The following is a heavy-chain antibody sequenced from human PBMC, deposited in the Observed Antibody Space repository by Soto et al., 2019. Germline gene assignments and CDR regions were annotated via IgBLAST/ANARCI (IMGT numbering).Heavy chain of an antibody. CDR2: IKQDENQK. J-gene: IGHJ3*02. Sequence: EVQVVESGGGLFQPGGSLRLSCAASGFTFSTSWMSWVRQAPGKGLEWLANIKQDENQKYYVDSIKGRFTLSGDSAKNSMFLILDRLRVEDTAVYYCAAYTTLRHGALDIWGQGTVVTVSS. CDR1: GFTFSTSW. V-gene: IGHV3-7*01. CDR3: AAYTTLRHGALDI. D-gene: IGHD2-2*02.